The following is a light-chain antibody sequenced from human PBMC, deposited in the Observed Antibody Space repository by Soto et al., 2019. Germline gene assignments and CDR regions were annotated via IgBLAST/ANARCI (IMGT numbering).Light chain of an antibody. CDR2: DAS. J-gene: IGKJ4*01. CDR1: QSVSSY. CDR3: QQRSNWLT. Sequence: EIVLTQSPATLSLSPRERATLSCRASQSVSSYLAWYQQKPGQAPRLLIYDASNRATGIPARFSGSGSGTDFTLTIISLEPEDFEVYYCQQRSNWLTFGGGTKVEIK. V-gene: IGKV3-11*01.